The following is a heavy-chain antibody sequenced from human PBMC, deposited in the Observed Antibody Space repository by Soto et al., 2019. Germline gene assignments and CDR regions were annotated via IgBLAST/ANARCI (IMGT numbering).Heavy chain of an antibody. CDR3: ARTIGGDVPTDY. V-gene: IGHV1-69*02. D-gene: IGHD2-21*02. CDR1: GGTFSSYT. Sequence: QVQLVQSGAEVKKPGSSVKVSCKASGGTFSSYTISWVRQAPGQGLEWMGRIIPILGIANYAQKFQGRVTITADKSTSTAYMELSSLRSEDTAMYYCARTIGGDVPTDYWGQGTLVTVSS. CDR2: IIPILGIA. J-gene: IGHJ4*02.